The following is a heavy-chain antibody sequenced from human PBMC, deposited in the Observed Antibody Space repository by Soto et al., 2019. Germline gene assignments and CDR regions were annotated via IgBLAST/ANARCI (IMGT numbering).Heavy chain of an antibody. J-gene: IGHJ4*02. D-gene: IGHD2-8*02. CDR2: SFDRGTT. CDR3: AREVAGTGAFDY. V-gene: IGHV4-31*02. CDR1: GGSISSVNHY. Sequence: QVQLEQSGPGLVKPSQPLSLTCNISGGSISSVNHYWSWIRQSPGEGLEWIGYSFDRGTTHYNPSLKGRVTISGDTSQSQFSLTIHSVTVADTAVYYCAREVAGTGAFDYWGQGTLVTVSS.